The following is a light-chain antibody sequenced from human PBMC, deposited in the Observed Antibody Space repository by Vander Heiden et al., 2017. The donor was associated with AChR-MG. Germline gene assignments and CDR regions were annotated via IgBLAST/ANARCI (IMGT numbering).Light chain of an antibody. V-gene: IGKV3-20*01. CDR2: GAS. J-gene: IGKJ2*01. CDR3: QQYGTSPPYT. Sequence: DIVLTQSPDTLSLSPGEAATLSCRASQSLGSGYLAWYQQKPGQAPRLIIFGASTRAAGIPDRFSGGGSGTDFTLTISRLEPDDFAVYYCQQYGTSPPYTFGQGTKLEIK. CDR1: QSLGSGY.